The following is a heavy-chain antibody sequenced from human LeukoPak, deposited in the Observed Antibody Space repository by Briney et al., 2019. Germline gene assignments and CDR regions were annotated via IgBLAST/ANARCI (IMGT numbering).Heavy chain of an antibody. Sequence: GESLKISCKGSGYSFTSYWIGWVRQMPGKGLEWMGIIYPGDSDTRYSPSFQGQVTISADKSISTAYLQWSSLKASDTAMYYCARGPPGDYSSPNWFDPWGQGTLVTVSS. V-gene: IGHV5-51*01. D-gene: IGHD4-17*01. J-gene: IGHJ5*02. CDR2: IYPGDSDT. CDR3: ARGPPGDYSSPNWFDP. CDR1: GYSFTSYW.